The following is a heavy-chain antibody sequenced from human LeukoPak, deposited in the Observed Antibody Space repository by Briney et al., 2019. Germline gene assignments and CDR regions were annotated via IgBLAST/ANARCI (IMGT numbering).Heavy chain of an antibody. CDR2: IYPGDSDT. V-gene: IGHV5-51*01. J-gene: IGHJ4*02. D-gene: IGHD6-13*01. Sequence: GESLKISCEASGYSFTTHWIGWVRQMPGKGLEWMGIIYPGDSDTRYSPSFQGQVTISVDTSASTAYLQWSSLKASDSAIYYCARPMVAAPGKGFLYWGQGTLVTVSS. CDR3: ARPMVAAPGKGFLY. CDR1: GYSFTTHW.